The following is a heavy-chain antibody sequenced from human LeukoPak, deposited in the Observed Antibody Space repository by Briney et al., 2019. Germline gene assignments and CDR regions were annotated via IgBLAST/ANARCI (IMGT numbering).Heavy chain of an antibody. CDR3: ARDPRVTTGYYFDY. V-gene: IGHV3-30-3*01. CDR1: GFTFSSYA. CDR2: ISYDGSNK. J-gene: IGHJ4*02. D-gene: IGHD4-11*01. Sequence: GGSLRLSCAASGFTFSSYAMHWVRQAPGKGLEWVAVISYDGSNKYYADSVKGRFTISRDNSKNTLYLQMNSLRAEDTAVYYCARDPRVTTGYYFDYWGQGTLVTVSP.